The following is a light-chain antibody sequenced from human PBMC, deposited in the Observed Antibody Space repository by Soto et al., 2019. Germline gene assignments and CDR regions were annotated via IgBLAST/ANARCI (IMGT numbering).Light chain of an antibody. J-gene: IGLJ2*01. CDR3: ATWDDSLSGVV. Sequence: QSVLTQPPSASGTPGQRVTISCSGSSSNIGVNYVYWYQQLPGTAPKLLIYTNNQRPSGVPDRISGSKSGTSASLAISGLRSEDEADYHCATWDDSLSGVVFGGGTQLTVL. CDR1: SSNIGVNY. CDR2: TNN. V-gene: IGLV1-47*01.